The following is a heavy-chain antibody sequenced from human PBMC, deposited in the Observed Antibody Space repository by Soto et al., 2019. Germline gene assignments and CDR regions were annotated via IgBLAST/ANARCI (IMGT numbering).Heavy chain of an antibody. CDR3: AKVVEMATIPSYYDAFDI. CDR1: GFTFSSYS. J-gene: IGHJ3*02. V-gene: IGHV3-48*01. D-gene: IGHD5-12*01. Sequence: PGGSLRLSCAASGFTFSSYSMNWVRQAPGKGLEWVSYISSSSSTIYYADSVKGRFTISRDNAKNSLYLQMNSLRAEDTAVYYCAKVVEMATIPSYYDAFDIWGQGTMVTVSS. CDR2: ISSSSSTI.